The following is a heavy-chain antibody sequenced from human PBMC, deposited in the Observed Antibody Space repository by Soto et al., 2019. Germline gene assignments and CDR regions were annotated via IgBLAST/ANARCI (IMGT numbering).Heavy chain of an antibody. CDR1: GFSLSTSGVG. Sequence: QITLKESGPTLVKPTQTLTLTCTFSGFSLSTSGVGVGWIRQPPGKALEWLALIYWDDDKRYSPSLKSRLTITKDNSKNQVVLTMTNMDPVDTATYYCAHRVGATTPSYYFDYWGQGTLVTVSS. CDR3: AHRVGATTPSYYFDY. V-gene: IGHV2-5*02. D-gene: IGHD1-26*01. J-gene: IGHJ4*02. CDR2: IYWDDDK.